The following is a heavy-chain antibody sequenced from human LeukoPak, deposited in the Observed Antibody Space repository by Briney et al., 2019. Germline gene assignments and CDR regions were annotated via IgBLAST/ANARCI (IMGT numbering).Heavy chain of an antibody. CDR1: GYTLTELS. Sequence: ASVKVSCKVSGYTLTELSMHWVRQAPGKGLEWMGGFDPEDGETIYAQKFQGRVTMTEDTSTDTAYMELSSLRSEDTAVYYCATDRGGWERLPRNYYYGMDVWGQGTTVTVSS. J-gene: IGHJ6*02. CDR3: ATDRGGWERLPRNYYYGMDV. D-gene: IGHD1-26*01. CDR2: FDPEDGET. V-gene: IGHV1-24*01.